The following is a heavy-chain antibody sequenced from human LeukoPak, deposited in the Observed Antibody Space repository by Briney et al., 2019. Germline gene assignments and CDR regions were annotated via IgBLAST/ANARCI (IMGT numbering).Heavy chain of an antibody. D-gene: IGHD4-17*01. J-gene: IGHJ4*02. CDR2: IKTDGSST. V-gene: IGHV3-74*01. Sequence: GGSLRLSCAASAFTFSTYWMHWVRQAPGKGLVWVSHIKTDGSSTTYADSVKGRFTIYRDNAKNTLYLQMNSLRAEDTAVYYCASLRGDYWGQGTLVTVSS. CDR3: ASLRGDY. CDR1: AFTFSTYW.